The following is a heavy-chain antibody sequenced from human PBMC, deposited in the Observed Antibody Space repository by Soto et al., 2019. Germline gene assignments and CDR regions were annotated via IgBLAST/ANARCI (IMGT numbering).Heavy chain of an antibody. Sequence: GGSLRLSCAASGFTFSSYAMSWVRQAPGKGLEWVSAISGSGGSTYYAESVKGRFTISRDNSKNTLYLQMSSLRAEDTAVYYCAKGYNSGWLLDSWGQGTLVTVSS. D-gene: IGHD6-19*01. CDR3: AKGYNSGWLLDS. J-gene: IGHJ4*02. CDR1: GFTFSSYA. V-gene: IGHV3-23*01. CDR2: ISGSGGST.